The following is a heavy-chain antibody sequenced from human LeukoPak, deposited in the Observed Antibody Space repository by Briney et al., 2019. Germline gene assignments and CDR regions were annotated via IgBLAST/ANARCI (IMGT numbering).Heavy chain of an antibody. CDR2: ISGSGGST. CDR3: AKDHDFWSDPDAFDI. CDR1: GFTFSSYA. D-gene: IGHD3-3*01. Sequence: GGSLRLSCAASGFTFSSYAMSWVRQAPGKGLEWVSSISGSGGSTYYADSVKGRFTISRDNSKNTLYLQMNSLRAEDTAVYYCAKDHDFWSDPDAFDIWGQGTMVTVSS. V-gene: IGHV3-23*01. J-gene: IGHJ3*02.